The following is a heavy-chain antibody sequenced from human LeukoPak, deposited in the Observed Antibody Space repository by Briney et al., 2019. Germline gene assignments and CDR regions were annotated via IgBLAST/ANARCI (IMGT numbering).Heavy chain of an antibody. CDR2: IYSGGST. V-gene: IGHV3-53*04. J-gene: IGHJ4*02. Sequence: GGSLRLSCAASGFTVSSNYMSWVRQAPGKGLEWVSVIYSGGSTYYADSVKGRFTISRHNSKNTLYLQMNSVRAEDTAVYYCARSRPYDYVWGSYRQYHFDYWGQGTLVTVSS. CDR1: GFTVSSNY. CDR3: ARSRPYDYVWGSYRQYHFDY. D-gene: IGHD3-16*02.